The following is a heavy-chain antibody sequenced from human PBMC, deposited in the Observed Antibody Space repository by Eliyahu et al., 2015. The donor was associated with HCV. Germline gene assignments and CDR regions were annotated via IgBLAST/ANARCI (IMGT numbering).Heavy chain of an antibody. J-gene: IGHJ5*02. CDR2: ITGTGGTT. D-gene: IGHD6-19*01. CDR1: GFTFSSSA. Sequence: EVQLLESGGGLVQPGESLTLSCAASGFTFSSSAMDWVRQAPGEGAGWVSTITGTGGTTDYADSVKGRFIISRDNSKNTLYLQLNSLRAEDTAVYYCAKDRPGGSGSDLWGQGTLVTVSS. CDR3: AKDRPGGSGSDL. V-gene: IGHV3-23*01.